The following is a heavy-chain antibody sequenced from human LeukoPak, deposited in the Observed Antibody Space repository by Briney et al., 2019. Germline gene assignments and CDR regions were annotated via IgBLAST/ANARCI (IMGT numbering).Heavy chain of an antibody. Sequence: GGSLKLSCAASGLTFSDSTIHWVRHASGKWMEWVGRTKRKSSDYATEYAASVKGRFTVSRDDSKNTAYLQMNSLKTEDTAVYYCTGPYSVHPSYWGQGILVTVSS. CDR2: TKRKSSDYAT. J-gene: IGHJ4*02. CDR3: TGPYSVHPSY. V-gene: IGHV3-73*01. CDR1: GLTFSDST. D-gene: IGHD5-18*01.